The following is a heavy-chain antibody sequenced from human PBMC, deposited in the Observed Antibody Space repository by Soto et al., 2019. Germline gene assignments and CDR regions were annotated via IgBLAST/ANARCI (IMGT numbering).Heavy chain of an antibody. J-gene: IGHJ4*02. CDR3: AKDRGGVLAPSYFDY. CDR2: IRGSGGST. Sequence: EVQLLESGGGLVQPGGSLRLSGAASRFSFSDYPMSWVRQAPGKGLEWVSAIRGSGGSTYSADSVEGRFTISRDNSKNTLYLQMNSLRAEDTAVYYCAKDRGGVLAPSYFDYWGQGTLVTVSS. CDR1: RFSFSDYP. V-gene: IGHV3-23*01. D-gene: IGHD3-10*01.